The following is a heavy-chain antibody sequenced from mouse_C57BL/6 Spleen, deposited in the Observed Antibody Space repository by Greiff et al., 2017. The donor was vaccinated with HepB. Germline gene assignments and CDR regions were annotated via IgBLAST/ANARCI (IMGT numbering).Heavy chain of an antibody. V-gene: IGHV1-15*01. CDR3: TRGEVTTGFAY. D-gene: IGHD2-2*01. CDR1: GYTFTDYE. J-gene: IGHJ3*01. CDR2: IDPETGGT. Sequence: VQLQQSGAELVRPGASVTLSCKASGYTFTDYEMHWVKQTPVHGLEWIGAIDPETGGTAYNQKFKGKAILTADKSSSTAYMELRSLTSEDSAVYYCTRGEVTTGFAYWGQGTQVTVSA.